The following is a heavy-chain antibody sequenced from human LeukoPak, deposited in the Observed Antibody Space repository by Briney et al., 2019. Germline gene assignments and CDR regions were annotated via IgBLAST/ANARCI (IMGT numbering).Heavy chain of an antibody. J-gene: IGHJ4*02. CDR3: ARPNAVSDGYNSPPLDY. V-gene: IGHV3-33*01. Sequence: GGSLRLSCAASGFTFSSYGMHWVRQAPGKGLEWVAVIWYDGSNKYYADSVKGRFTISRDNSKNTLYLQMNSLRAEDTAVYYCARPNAVSDGYNSPPLDYWGQGTLVTVSS. CDR2: IWYDGSNK. D-gene: IGHD5-24*01. CDR1: GFTFSSYG.